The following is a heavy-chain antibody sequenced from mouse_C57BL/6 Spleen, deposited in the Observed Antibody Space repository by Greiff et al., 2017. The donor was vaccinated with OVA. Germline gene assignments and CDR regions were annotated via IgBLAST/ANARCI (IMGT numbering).Heavy chain of an antibody. CDR1: GYSFTGYY. D-gene: IGHD1-1*01. V-gene: IGHV1-42*01. CDR2: INPSTGGT. CDR3: ARWATVVAGYYAMDY. Sequence: VQLQQSGPELVKPGASVKISCKASGYSFTGYYMNWVKQSPEKSLEWIGEINPSTGGTTYNQKFKAKATLTVDKSSSTAYMQLKSLTSEDSAVYYCARWATVVAGYYAMDYWGQGTSVTVSS. J-gene: IGHJ4*01.